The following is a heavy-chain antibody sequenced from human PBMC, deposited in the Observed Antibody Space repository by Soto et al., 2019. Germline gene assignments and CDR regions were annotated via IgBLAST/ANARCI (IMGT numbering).Heavy chain of an antibody. V-gene: IGHV3-30*18. CDR3: AKGYSSGWYVSPDY. J-gene: IGHJ4*02. Sequence: QVQLVESGGGVVQPGRSLRLSCAASGFTFSSYGMHWVRQAPGKGLEWVAVISYDGSNKYYADSVKGRFTISRDNSKNTPYLQMNSLRAEDTAVYYCAKGYSSGWYVSPDYWGQGTLVTVSS. D-gene: IGHD6-19*01. CDR1: GFTFSSYG. CDR2: ISYDGSNK.